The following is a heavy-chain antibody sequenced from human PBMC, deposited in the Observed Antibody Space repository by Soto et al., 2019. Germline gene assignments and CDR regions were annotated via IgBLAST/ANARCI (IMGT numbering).Heavy chain of an antibody. CDR3: ARAPVEYDFWSGYHYYYYGMDV. V-gene: IGHV1-69*13. CDR1: GGTFSSYA. CDR2: IIPIFGTA. Sequence: ASVKVSCKASGGTFSSYAISWVRQAPGQGLELMGGIIPIFGTANYAQKFQGRVTITADESTSTAYMELSSLRSEDTAVYYCARAPVEYDFWSGYHYYYYGMDVWGQGTTVTVYS. J-gene: IGHJ6*02. D-gene: IGHD3-3*01.